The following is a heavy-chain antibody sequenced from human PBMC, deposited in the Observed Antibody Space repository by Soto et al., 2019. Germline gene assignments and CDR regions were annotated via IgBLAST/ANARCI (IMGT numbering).Heavy chain of an antibody. J-gene: IGHJ6*02. Sequence: QVQLVQSGAEVKKPGASGKVSCKASGYTFTSYDINWVRQATGQGLEWMGWMNPNSGNTGYEQKFQGRGTITRTTYISTAYMELRSLRSEDTAVYYCARGAVRHNYYGMDVWGQGTTVTVSS. CDR2: MNPNSGNT. V-gene: IGHV1-8*01. CDR1: GYTFTSYD. CDR3: ARGAVRHNYYGMDV.